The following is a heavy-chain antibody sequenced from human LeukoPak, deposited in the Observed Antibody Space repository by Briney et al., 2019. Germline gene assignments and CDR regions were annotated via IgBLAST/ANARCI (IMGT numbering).Heavy chain of an antibody. V-gene: IGHV3-53*01. Sequence: GGSLRLSCAASEVPVSTNHVTSVRLAPGKGLEWVSIIYKAGATFYPDSVKGRFSISRDNSKNIVYLQMNSLRAEDTAVYYCAIGRRCGLNDDWGGCFDSWGQGTLVTVSS. CDR3: AIGRRCGLNDDWGGCFDS. CDR1: EVPVSTNH. CDR2: IYKAGAT. D-gene: IGHD3-16*01. J-gene: IGHJ4*02.